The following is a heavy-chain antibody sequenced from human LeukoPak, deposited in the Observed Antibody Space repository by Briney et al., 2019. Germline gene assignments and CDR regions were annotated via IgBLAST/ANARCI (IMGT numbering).Heavy chain of an antibody. CDR3: WGYDILTGYDY. CDR1: GFAFSSYW. J-gene: IGHJ4*02. CDR2: IKQDGSDK. Sequence: GGSLRLSCAASGFAFSSYWMSWVRQAPGKGLEWVATIKQDGSDKYYVDSVKGRFTISRDSAKNSLYLQMNSLRAEDTAVYYCWGYDILTGYDYWGQGTLVTVSS. D-gene: IGHD3-9*01. V-gene: IGHV3-7*01.